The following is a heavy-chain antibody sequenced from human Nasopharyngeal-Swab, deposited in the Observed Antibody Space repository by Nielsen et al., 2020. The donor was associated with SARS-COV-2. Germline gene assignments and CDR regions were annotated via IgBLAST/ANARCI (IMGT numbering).Heavy chain of an antibody. Sequence: WIRQPPGKGLEWIGYIYYSGSTYYNPSLKRRVTISVDTSKNQFSLKLSSVTAADTAVYYCARDDVYCSSTSCYRAPLNYWGQGTLVTVSS. CDR3: ARDDVYCSSTSCYRAPLNY. V-gene: IGHV4-30-4*01. J-gene: IGHJ4*02. CDR2: IYYSGST. D-gene: IGHD2-2*01.